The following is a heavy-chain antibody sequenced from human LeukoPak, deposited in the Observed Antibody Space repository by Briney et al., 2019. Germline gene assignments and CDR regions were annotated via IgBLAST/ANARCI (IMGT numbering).Heavy chain of an antibody. D-gene: IGHD2-2*01. V-gene: IGHV1-18*04. CDR1: GYTFTSYG. CDR3: ARAGRSSTSAYDDY. Sequence: ASVKVSCKASGYTFTSYGISWVRQAPGQGGEGMGWISAYNGNTNDAQKLQGRVTMTTDTSTSTAYMELRSLRSDDTAVYYCARAGRSSTSAYDDYWGQGTLDTVSS. J-gene: IGHJ4*02. CDR2: ISAYNGNT.